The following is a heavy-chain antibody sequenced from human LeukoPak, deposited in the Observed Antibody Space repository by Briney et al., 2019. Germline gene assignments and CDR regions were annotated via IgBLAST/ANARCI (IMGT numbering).Heavy chain of an antibody. Sequence: SETLSLTCTVSGGSISSYYWSWIRQPAGKGLEWIGRIYTSGSTNYNPSLKSRVTMSVDTSKNQFSLKLSSVTAADTAVYYCARDPGSSRAVAGTLLSYWGQGTLVTVSS. D-gene: IGHD6-19*01. CDR1: GGSISSYY. CDR2: IYTSGST. V-gene: IGHV4-4*07. CDR3: ARDPGSSRAVAGTLLSY. J-gene: IGHJ4*02.